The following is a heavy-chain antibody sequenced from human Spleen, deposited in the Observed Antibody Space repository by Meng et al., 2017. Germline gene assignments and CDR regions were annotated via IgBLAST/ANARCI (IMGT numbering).Heavy chain of an antibody. CDR2: INGDGSIT. J-gene: IGHJ4*02. V-gene: IGHV3-74*01. CDR1: GFTFSDYW. CDR3: ARVLGDSSGWYAIGF. Sequence: GGSLRLSCAASGFTFSDYWMLWIRQVPGKGLVWVSRINGDGSITDYADSVKGRFTISRDNAKNSLYLQMDSLRAEDTAVYYCARVLGDSSGWYAIGFWGQGTLVTVSS. D-gene: IGHD6-19*01.